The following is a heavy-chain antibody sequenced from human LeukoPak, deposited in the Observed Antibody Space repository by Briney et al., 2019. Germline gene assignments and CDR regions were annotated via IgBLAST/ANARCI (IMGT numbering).Heavy chain of an antibody. CDR2: INPNSGGT. CDR3: ARDGAYFVLMVYATPLDY. CDR1: GYTFTGYY. Sequence: ASVTVSCKASGYTFTGYYMHWVRQAPGQGLEWMGWINPNSGGTNYAQKFQGRVTMTRDTSISTAYMELSRLRSGDTAVYYCARDGAYFVLMVYATPLDYWGQGTLVTVSS. V-gene: IGHV1-2*02. J-gene: IGHJ4*02. D-gene: IGHD2-8*01.